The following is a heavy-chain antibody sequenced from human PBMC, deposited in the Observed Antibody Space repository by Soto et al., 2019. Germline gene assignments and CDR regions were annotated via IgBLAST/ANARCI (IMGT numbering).Heavy chain of an antibody. V-gene: IGHV5-10-1*01. D-gene: IGHD2-2*01. J-gene: IGHJ6*02. CDR1: GYSFTSYW. Sequence: PGESLKISCKGSGYSFTSYWISWVRQMPGKGLEWMGRIDPSDSYTNYSPSFQGHVTISADKSISTAYLQWSSLKASDTAMYYCARSDIVVVKGIYYYGMDIWGQGTTVTVSS. CDR3: ARSDIVVVKGIYYYGMDI. CDR2: IDPSDSYT.